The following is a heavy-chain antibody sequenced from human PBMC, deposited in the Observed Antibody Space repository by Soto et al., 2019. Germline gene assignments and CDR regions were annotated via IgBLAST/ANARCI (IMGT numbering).Heavy chain of an antibody. D-gene: IGHD3-3*01. J-gene: IGHJ4*02. V-gene: IGHV3-23*01. CDR1: GFSFSSYA. CDR2: ISGTDGKT. Sequence: DVQLLESGGGLVQPGGSLRLSCAASGFSFSSYAMSWVRQAPGKGLEWVSTISGTDGKTYYADSVKGRFSISRDTSKNTLYLQMNSLRADDTAVYYCGKWSYLDYWGQGTRVTVSS. CDR3: GKWSYLDY.